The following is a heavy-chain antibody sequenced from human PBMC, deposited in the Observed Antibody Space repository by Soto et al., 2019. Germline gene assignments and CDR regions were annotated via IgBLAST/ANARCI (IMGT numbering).Heavy chain of an antibody. Sequence: GESLKISCKGSGYSFTSYWISWVRQMPGKGLEWMGRIDPSDSYTNYSPSFQGRVTISADKSISTAYLQWSSLKASDTAMYYCARYILYSSGWHGVEYYYGMDVWGQGTTVTVSS. V-gene: IGHV5-10-1*01. D-gene: IGHD6-19*01. CDR3: ARYILYSSGWHGVEYYYGMDV. CDR2: IDPSDSYT. J-gene: IGHJ6*02. CDR1: GYSFTSYW.